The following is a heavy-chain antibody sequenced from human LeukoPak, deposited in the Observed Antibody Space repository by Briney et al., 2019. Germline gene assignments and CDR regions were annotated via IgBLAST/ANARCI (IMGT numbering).Heavy chain of an antibody. J-gene: IGHJ4*02. CDR2: ISGSASGGT. D-gene: IGHD1-1*01. CDR3: AKVKTHWYFDN. CDR1: GFPFSTND. Sequence: PGGSLRLSCAASGFPFSTNDMSWVRQAPGKRLEWVSAISGSASGGTTYEDSVKGRFTISRDNSKGTLYLQMNSLRAEDTAVYYCAKVKTHWYFDNWGRGTLVTVSS. V-gene: IGHV3-23*01.